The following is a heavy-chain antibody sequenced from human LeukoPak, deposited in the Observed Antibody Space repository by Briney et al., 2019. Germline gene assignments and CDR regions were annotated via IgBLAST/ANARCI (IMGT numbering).Heavy chain of an antibody. CDR2: IDPAGTDT. CDR1: GFSFNSYW. V-gene: IGHV3-7*01. D-gene: IGHD7-27*01. CDR3: WGFGYVAFIDL. Sequence: AGSLRLSCAASGFSFNSYWMTWVRQPPARGLEWVANIDPAGTDTYYFDPVMDRFTITRDNAKNLVYLQMNTPRAEATTASSYWGFGYVAFIDLWGQRTLGTVSS. J-gene: IGHJ4*02.